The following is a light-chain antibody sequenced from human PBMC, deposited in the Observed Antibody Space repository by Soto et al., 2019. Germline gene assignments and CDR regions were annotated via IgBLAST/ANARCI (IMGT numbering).Light chain of an antibody. V-gene: IGKV1-5*01. CDR3: QQYSCYPLT. CDR1: QSVSGW. J-gene: IGKJ4*01. CDR2: DAS. Sequence: DIQMTQSHSTLSASVGDTVTVTCRVSQSVSGWLAWYQQKPGEAPKLLIYDASALPRGVPSRFSGSGSGTKFTLTISGLQPDDLATYYCQQYSCYPLTFGGGTKVDIK.